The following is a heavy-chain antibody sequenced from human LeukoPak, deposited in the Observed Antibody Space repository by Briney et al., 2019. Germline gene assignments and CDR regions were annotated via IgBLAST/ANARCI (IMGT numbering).Heavy chain of an antibody. CDR1: GFTFSSYG. CDR2: IWYDGSNK. CDR3: ARDRDSSSWSNWFAP. Sequence: PGRSLRLSCAASGFTFSSYGMHWVRQAPGKGLEWVAVIWYDGSNKYYADSVKGRFTISRDNSKNTLYLQMNSLRAEDTAVYYCARDRDSSSWSNWFAPWGQGTLVTVSS. V-gene: IGHV3-33*01. J-gene: IGHJ5*02. D-gene: IGHD6-13*01.